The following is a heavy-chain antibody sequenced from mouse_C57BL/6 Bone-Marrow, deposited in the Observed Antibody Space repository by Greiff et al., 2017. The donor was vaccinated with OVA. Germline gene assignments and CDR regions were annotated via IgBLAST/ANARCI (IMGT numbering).Heavy chain of an antibody. Sequence: EVKLMESGGGLVKPGGSLKLSCAASGFTFSSYAMSWVRQTPEKRLEWVATISDGGSYTYYPDNVKGRFTISRDNAKNNLYLQMSHLKSEDTAMYYCARYYGSYYFDYWGQGTTLTVSS. D-gene: IGHD1-2*01. CDR2: ISDGGSYT. V-gene: IGHV5-4*03. CDR1: GFTFSSYA. CDR3: ARYYGSYYFDY. J-gene: IGHJ2*01.